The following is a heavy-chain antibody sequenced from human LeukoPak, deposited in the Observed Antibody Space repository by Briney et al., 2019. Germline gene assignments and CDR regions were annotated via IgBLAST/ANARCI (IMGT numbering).Heavy chain of an antibody. V-gene: IGHV1-46*01. CDR3: ARSRAYYFDY. Sequence: ASVKVSCKASGYSFTNFYIHWARQAPGQGLEWMGSINPAGGSTTYTQKFKGRVSVTRDMSTSSVRLELSSLKPEDTAVYYCARSRAYYFDYWGQGTLVTVSS. CDR1: GYSFTNFY. J-gene: IGHJ4*02. CDR2: INPAGGST.